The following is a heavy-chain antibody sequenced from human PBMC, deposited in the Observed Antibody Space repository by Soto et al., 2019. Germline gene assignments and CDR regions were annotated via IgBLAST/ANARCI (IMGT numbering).Heavy chain of an antibody. D-gene: IGHD3-22*01. J-gene: IGHJ4*02. CDR2: IYWNDDK. V-gene: IGHV2-5*01. CDR1: GFSLSTSGVG. CDR3: ARSYYYDSSGYYYGYFDY. Sequence: PTLVNPTQTLTLTCTFSGFSLSTSGVGVGWIRQPPGKALEWLALIYWNDDKRYSPSLKSRLTITKDTSKNQVVLTMTNMDPVGTATYYCARSYYYDSSGYYYGYFDYWGQGTLVTVSS.